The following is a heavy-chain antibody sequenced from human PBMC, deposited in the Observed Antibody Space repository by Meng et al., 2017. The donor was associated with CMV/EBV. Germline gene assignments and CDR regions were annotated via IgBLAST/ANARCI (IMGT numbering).Heavy chain of an antibody. V-gene: IGHV2-5*01. CDR3: AHVGGFGVVIRSFYY. Sequence: SGPTLVKPPQTLTLTCTFSGFSLSTSGVGVGWIRQHPGKALEWLALLYWNDDKRYSPSLKSRLTITKDTSKNQVVLTMTNMDPVDTATYYCAHVGGFGVVIRSFYYWGQGTLVTVSS. CDR1: GFSLSTSGVG. CDR2: LYWNDDK. J-gene: IGHJ4*02. D-gene: IGHD3-3*01.